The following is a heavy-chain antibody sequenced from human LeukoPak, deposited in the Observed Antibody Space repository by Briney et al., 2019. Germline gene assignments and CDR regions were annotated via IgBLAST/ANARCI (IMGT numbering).Heavy chain of an antibody. CDR3: ARDRYYYGSGSYPYMDV. Sequence: LETLSLTCTVSGGSIGSHYWTWIRQTPGKGLEWIGYVYDIGSTKYNPSLKSRVTISVDTSKNQFSLRLSSVTAADTAVYYCARDRYYYGSGSYPYMDVWGKGTTVTISS. V-gene: IGHV4-59*11. J-gene: IGHJ6*03. D-gene: IGHD3-10*01. CDR1: GGSIGSHY. CDR2: VYDIGST.